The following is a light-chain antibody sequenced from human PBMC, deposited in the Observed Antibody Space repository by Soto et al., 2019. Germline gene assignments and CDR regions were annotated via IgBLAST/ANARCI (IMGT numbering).Light chain of an antibody. CDR3: QKCYSYPT. J-gene: IGKJ1*01. V-gene: IGKV1-39*01. Sequence: DIQMTQSPSSLSASVGDRITITCWASQSIGTYLNWYQERPGKAPKLLIYDASSLQSGVPSRFSGSGSGTHFNLTISSLQPDDYETYSCQKCYSYPTFGHGTKVDIK. CDR2: DAS. CDR1: QSIGTY.